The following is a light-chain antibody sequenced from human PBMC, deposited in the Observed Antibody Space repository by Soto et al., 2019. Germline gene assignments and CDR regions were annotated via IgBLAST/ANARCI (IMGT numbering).Light chain of an antibody. CDR3: SSYTSSITLV. Sequence: QSVLTQPASVSGSPGQSITISCTGTSSDVGAYSYVSWYQQHPGKAPKLIIYDVSNRPSGVSNRFSGSKSGNTASLTISRLQAEDEADYYCSSYTSSITLVFGGGTQLTVL. V-gene: IGLV2-14*01. CDR2: DVS. CDR1: SSDVGAYSY. J-gene: IGLJ2*01.